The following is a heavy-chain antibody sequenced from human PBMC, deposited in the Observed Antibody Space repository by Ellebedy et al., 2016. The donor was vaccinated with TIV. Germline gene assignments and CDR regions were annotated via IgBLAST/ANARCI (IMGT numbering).Heavy chain of an antibody. CDR3: VGELRWSWNGQRIDY. D-gene: IGHD1-1*01. CDR1: GFSFSDYG. Sequence: PGGSLRLSCAASGFSFSDYGMHRVRQAPGEGLEWVAFIWYDGNNEYYAESVKGRFTISRDNSKTTLFLQMNSLRVEDTVLYYWVGELRWSWNGQRIDYWGQGSLVTVSS. V-gene: IGHV3-33*01. J-gene: IGHJ4*02. CDR2: IWYDGNNE.